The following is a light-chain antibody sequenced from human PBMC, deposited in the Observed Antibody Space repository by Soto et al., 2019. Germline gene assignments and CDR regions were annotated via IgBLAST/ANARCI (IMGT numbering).Light chain of an antibody. Sequence: TVLTQSPGTLYFSPGERAALSCRASQSVSNNYLSLYQQKPGQAPRLLIHGASSRVTGIPDRFSGSGSGTDFTLTITRLEPEDFAVYYCQQYQSLTFGGGTKVDIK. CDR1: QSVSNNY. CDR3: QQYQSLT. J-gene: IGKJ4*01. CDR2: GAS. V-gene: IGKV3-20*01.